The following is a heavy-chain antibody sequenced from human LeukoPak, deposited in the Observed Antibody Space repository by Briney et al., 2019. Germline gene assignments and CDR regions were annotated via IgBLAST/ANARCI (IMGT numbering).Heavy chain of an antibody. CDR1: GFTFSSYA. Sequence: GGSLRLSCAASGFTFSSYAMSWVRQAPGKGLEWVAVISYDGSNKYYADSVKGRFTISRDNSKNTLYLQMNSLRAEDTAVYYCARSGPGVVAPYNWFDPWGQGTLVTVSS. J-gene: IGHJ5*02. V-gene: IGHV3-30-3*01. CDR2: ISYDGSNK. CDR3: ARSGPGVVAPYNWFDP. D-gene: IGHD3-16*01.